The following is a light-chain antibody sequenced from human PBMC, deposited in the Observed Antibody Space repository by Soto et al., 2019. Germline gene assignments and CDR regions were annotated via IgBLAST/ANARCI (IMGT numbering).Light chain of an antibody. CDR2: GAS. Sequence: EIVLTQSPGTLSLSPGERASLSCRASQSVRSGYLAWYQQKPGQAPTLLIYGASYRATGIPDRFNGGGSGTDFTLTISRLEPEDFAVYYCQQYANSITFGGGTKVEIK. CDR3: QQYANSIT. V-gene: IGKV3-20*01. CDR1: QSVRSGY. J-gene: IGKJ4*01.